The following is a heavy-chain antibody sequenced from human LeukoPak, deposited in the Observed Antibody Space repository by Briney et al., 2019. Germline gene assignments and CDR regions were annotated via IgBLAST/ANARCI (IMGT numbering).Heavy chain of an antibody. V-gene: IGHV1-18*01. Sequence: ASVKVSCKASGYSFTSYGISWVRQAPGQGLEWMGWISVYNGNTNYAQKLQGRVTMTTDTSTSTAYMELRSLRSDDTAVYYCARVYSYSDPMDHWGQGTLVTVSS. CDR1: GYSFTSYG. CDR2: ISVYNGNT. J-gene: IGHJ4*02. D-gene: IGHD1-26*01. CDR3: ARVYSYSDPMDH.